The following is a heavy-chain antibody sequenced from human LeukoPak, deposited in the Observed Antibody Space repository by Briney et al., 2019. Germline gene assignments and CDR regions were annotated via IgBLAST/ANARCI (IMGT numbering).Heavy chain of an antibody. CDR3: ARAGFFYDILTGRNWFDP. Sequence: SETLSLTCTVSGGSISSYYWSWIRQPPGKGLEWIGYIYYSGSTNYNPSLKSRVTISVDTSKNQFSLKLSSVTAADTAVYYCARAGFFYDILTGRNWFDPWGQGTLVTVSS. D-gene: IGHD3-9*01. V-gene: IGHV4-59*12. J-gene: IGHJ5*02. CDR1: GGSISSYY. CDR2: IYYSGST.